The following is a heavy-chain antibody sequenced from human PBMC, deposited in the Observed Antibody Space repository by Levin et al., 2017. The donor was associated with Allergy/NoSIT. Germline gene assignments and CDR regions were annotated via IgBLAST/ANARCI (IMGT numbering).Heavy chain of an antibody. V-gene: IGHV2-70*11. CDR1: GFSLSTSGMC. CDR3: ARMRSSGWYPDY. J-gene: IGHJ4*02. CDR2: IDWDDDK. D-gene: IGHD6-19*01. Sequence: TLSLTCTFSGFSLSTSGMCVSWIRQPPGKALEWLARIDWDDDKNYSTSLKTRLTISKDTSKNQVVLTMTNMDPVDTGTYYYARMRSSGWYPDYWGQGTLVTVSS.